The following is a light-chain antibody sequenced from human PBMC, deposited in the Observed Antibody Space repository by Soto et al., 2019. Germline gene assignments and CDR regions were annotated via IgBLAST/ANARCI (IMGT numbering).Light chain of an antibody. CDR1: QNIYNY. V-gene: IGKV1-33*01. Sequence: DIQMTQSPSSLSASVGDRVTIACQASQNIYNYLTWYQYKPGKAPKVLICDAASLETGVPSRFSGSGYGTDFSLTINSLQPEDVATYYCQHYDNLPLTFGGGTKVEIE. CDR3: QHYDNLPLT. CDR2: DAA. J-gene: IGKJ4*01.